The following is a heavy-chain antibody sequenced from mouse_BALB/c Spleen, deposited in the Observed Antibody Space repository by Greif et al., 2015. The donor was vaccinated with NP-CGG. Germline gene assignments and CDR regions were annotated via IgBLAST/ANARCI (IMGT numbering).Heavy chain of an antibody. V-gene: IGHV1-77*01. Sequence: VQLQQSGPELVKPGASVKMSCKASGYTFTDYVISWVKQRTGQGLEWIGEIYPGSGSTYYNEKFKGKATLTADKSSNTAYMQLSSLTSEDSAVYFCARGLRGYFDVWGAGTTVTVSS. CDR3: ARGLRGYFDV. D-gene: IGHD1-1*01. CDR1: GYTFTDYV. CDR2: IYPGSGST. J-gene: IGHJ1*01.